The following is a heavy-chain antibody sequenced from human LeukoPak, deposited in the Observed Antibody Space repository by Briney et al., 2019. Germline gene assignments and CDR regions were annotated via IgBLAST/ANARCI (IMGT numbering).Heavy chain of an antibody. J-gene: IGHJ4*02. Sequence: GGSLRLSCAASGFTFSSFAMSWVRQAPGKGLEWVSSISDSGVSTNYADSVKGRFTISRDKAKKTLYLVVNSLRAEDTAVYYCAKKVRICSGSYYDYWGQGALVTVSS. CDR1: GFTFSSFA. CDR2: ISDSGVST. D-gene: IGHD2-15*01. V-gene: IGHV3-23*01. CDR3: AKKVRICSGSYYDY.